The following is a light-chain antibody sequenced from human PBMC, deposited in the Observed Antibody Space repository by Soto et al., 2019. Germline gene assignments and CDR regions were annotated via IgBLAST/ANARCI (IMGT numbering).Light chain of an antibody. J-gene: IGKJ4*01. V-gene: IGKV3-15*01. CDR2: VAS. Sequence: EIVMTQSPVTLSVSPGDRATLSCRASQSVNSNLAWYQQKPGQTPKLLIYVASTRATGIPARFSGSGSGTEFTLTISSLQSEDVAVYYCQQYNVWPLPFGGGTKVEF. CDR3: QQYNVWPLP. CDR1: QSVNSN.